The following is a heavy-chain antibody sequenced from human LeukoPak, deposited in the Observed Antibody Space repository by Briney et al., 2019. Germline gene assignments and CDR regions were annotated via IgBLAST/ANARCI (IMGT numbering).Heavy chain of an antibody. D-gene: IGHD2-2*01. V-gene: IGHV1-2*02. J-gene: IGHJ3*02. CDR3: ARYCSSTSCYWGAFDI. Sequence: ASVKVSCKASGYTFTGYYMHWVRQAPGQGLEWMGWINPNSGGTNYAQKFQGRVTMTRDTSISTAYMELSRLRSDDTAVYYCARYCSSTSCYWGAFDIWGQGTMVTASS. CDR2: INPNSGGT. CDR1: GYTFTGYY.